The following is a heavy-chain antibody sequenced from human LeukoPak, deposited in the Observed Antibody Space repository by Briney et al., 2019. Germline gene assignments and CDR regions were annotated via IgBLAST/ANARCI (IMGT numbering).Heavy chain of an antibody. CDR3: AREGFTNYERELDY. J-gene: IGHJ4*02. Sequence: GGSLRLSCAAFGFTFGDYAMHWVRQAPGKGLEWVAVIWYDGNNKYYADSVKGRFTTSRDNSKDTLYLQMNSLSPEDTAMYYCAREGFTNYERELDYWGQGTLVTVSS. D-gene: IGHD4/OR15-4a*01. CDR2: IWYDGNNK. CDR1: GFTFGDYA. V-gene: IGHV3-33*01.